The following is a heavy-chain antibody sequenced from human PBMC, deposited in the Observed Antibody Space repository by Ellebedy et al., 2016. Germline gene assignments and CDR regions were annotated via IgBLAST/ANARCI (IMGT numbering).Heavy chain of an antibody. V-gene: IGHV4-34*01. D-gene: IGHD6-13*01. CDR1: GGSFSGYY. CDR2: INHSGST. CDR3: ARVLNSSSPYYFDY. J-gene: IGHJ4*02. Sequence: SETLSLXXAVYGGSFSGYYWSWIRQPPGKGLEWIGEINHSGSTNYNPSLKSRVTISVDTSKNQFSLKLSSVTAADTAVYYCARVLNSSSPYYFDYWGQGTLVTVSS.